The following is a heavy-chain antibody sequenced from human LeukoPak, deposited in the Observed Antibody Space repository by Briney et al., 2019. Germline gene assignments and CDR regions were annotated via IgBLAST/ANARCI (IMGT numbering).Heavy chain of an antibody. CDR3: ARAQRGTYYYYGMDV. CDR2: IYYSGST. D-gene: IGHD3-16*01. Sequence: KTSETLSLTCTVSGGSISSYYWSWIRQPPGKGLEWIGYIYYSGSTNYNPSLKSRVTISVDTSKNQFSLKLSSVTAADTAVYYCARAQRGTYYYYGMDVWGQGTTVTVSS. V-gene: IGHV4-59*01. CDR1: GGSISSYY. J-gene: IGHJ6*02.